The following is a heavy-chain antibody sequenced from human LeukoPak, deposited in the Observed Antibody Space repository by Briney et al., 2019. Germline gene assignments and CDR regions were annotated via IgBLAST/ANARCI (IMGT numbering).Heavy chain of an antibody. J-gene: IGHJ3*02. CDR3: ATAAGGYSAFDI. V-gene: IGHV3-23*01. CDR2: ISGSGGST. CDR1: GFTFSSYA. D-gene: IGHD5-18*01. Sequence: GRSLRLSCAASGFTFSSYAMSWVRQAPGKGLEWVSAISGSGGSTYYADSVKGRFTISRDNSKNTLYLQMNSLRAEDTAVYYCATAAGGYSAFDIWGQGTMVTVSS.